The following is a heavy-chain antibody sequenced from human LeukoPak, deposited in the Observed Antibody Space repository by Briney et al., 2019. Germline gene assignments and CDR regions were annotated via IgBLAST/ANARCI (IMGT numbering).Heavy chain of an antibody. CDR2: INHSGST. V-gene: IGHV4-34*01. CDR1: GGSFSGYY. J-gene: IGHJ4*02. Sequence: SETLSLTCAVYGGSFSGYYWSWIRQPPGKGLEWIGEINHSGSTNYNPSLKSRVTISVDTSKNQFSLKLSSVTAADTAVYYCAREGGDGYNYYFDYWGQGTLVTVSS. D-gene: IGHD5-24*01. CDR3: AREGGDGYNYYFDY.